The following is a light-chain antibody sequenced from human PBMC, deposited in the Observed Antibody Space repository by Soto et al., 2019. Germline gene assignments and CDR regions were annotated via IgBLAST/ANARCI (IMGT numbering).Light chain of an antibody. J-gene: IGKJ3*01. CDR1: ESVDRY. V-gene: IGKV3-11*01. CDR3: QQRGDWPVT. Sequence: IVLTQSPATLSLSPGERATVSCRASESVDRYLAWYQHKPGQAPRLLIYDTSKRASGIPARFTGSGSETDFTLTISSLEPEDFAVYYCQQRGDWPVTFGPGTNVEIK. CDR2: DTS.